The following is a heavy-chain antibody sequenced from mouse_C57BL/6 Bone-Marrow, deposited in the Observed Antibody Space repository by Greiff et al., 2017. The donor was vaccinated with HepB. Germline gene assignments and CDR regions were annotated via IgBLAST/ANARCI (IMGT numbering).Heavy chain of an antibody. V-gene: IGHV1-62-2*01. Sequence: QVQLKQSGAELVKPGASVKLSCKASGYTFTEYTIHWVKQRSGQGLEWIGWFYPGSGSIKYNERFKDKATLTADKSSSTVYMELSRLTSEDSAVYFCARHAAYYSNFPLAMDYWGQGTSVTVSS. CDR1: GYTFTEYT. J-gene: IGHJ4*01. CDR2: FYPGSGSI. CDR3: ARHAAYYSNFPLAMDY. D-gene: IGHD2-5*01.